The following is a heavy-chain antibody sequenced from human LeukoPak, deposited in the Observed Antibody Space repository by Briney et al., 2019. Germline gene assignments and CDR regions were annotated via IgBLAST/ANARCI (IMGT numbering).Heavy chain of an antibody. Sequence: SETLSLTCAVYGGSFSGYYWSWIRQPPGKGLEWIGEINHSGSTNYNPSLKSRVTISVDTSKNQFSLQLNSVTPEDTAVYYCARDVRTLERLNFDYWGQGTLVTVSS. CDR2: INHSGST. V-gene: IGHV4-34*01. CDR3: ARDVRTLERLNFDY. CDR1: GGSFSGYY. D-gene: IGHD1-1*01. J-gene: IGHJ4*02.